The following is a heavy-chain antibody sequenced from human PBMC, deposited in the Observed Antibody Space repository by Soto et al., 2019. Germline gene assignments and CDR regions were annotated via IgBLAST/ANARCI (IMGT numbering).Heavy chain of an antibody. CDR3: AKDGDVAAAGYYFDY. Sequence: QVQLVESGGGVVQPGRSLRLSCAASGFTFSSYGMHWVRQAPGKGLVWLAVISDDGGDKYYTDSVKGRFTISRDNSKNTLYLQMNSLRAEDTAVYYCAKDGDVAAAGYYFDYWGQGTLVTVSS. CDR1: GFTFSSYG. V-gene: IGHV3-30*18. D-gene: IGHD6-13*01. CDR2: ISDDGGDK. J-gene: IGHJ4*02.